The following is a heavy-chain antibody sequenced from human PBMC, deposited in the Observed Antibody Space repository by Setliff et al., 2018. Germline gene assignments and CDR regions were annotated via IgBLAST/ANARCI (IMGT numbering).Heavy chain of an antibody. CDR1: DFSVGSVYY. J-gene: IGHJ2*01. V-gene: IGHV4-38-2*01. D-gene: IGHD2-2*01. CDR2: IYYSGTT. Sequence: LSLSCAVSDFSVGSVYYWGWIRQPPGRGLEWIANIYYSGTTHYSPSFESRVTMSVDTSKNQVSLKLSSVTAADSALYYCARTSTGRYFDFWGRGTLVT. CDR3: ARTSTGRYFDF.